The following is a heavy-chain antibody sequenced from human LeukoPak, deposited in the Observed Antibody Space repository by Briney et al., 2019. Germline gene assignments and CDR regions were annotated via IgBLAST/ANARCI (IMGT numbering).Heavy chain of an antibody. D-gene: IGHD3-10*01. Sequence: ASVKVSCKASGFTSTSSAVQWVRQARGQRLEWIGWIVVGSGNTNYAQKFQERVTITRDMSTSTAYMELSSLRSEDTAVYYCAADSHYYGSGSYEGIWGQGTLVTVSS. CDR2: IVVGSGNT. CDR3: AADSHYYGSGSYEGI. V-gene: IGHV1-58*01. J-gene: IGHJ4*02. CDR1: GFTSTSSA.